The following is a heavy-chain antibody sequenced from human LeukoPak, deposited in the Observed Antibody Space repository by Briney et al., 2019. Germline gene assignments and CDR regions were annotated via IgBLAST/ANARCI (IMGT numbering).Heavy chain of an antibody. Sequence: GGSLRLSCAASGFTFSSYIMSWVRQAPGKGLEWVAVISYDGSNKYHADSVKGRFTISRDNSKNTLYLQMNSLRAGDTAVYYCARGRFNSGWFYFDYWGQGTLVTVSS. J-gene: IGHJ4*02. CDR1: GFTFSSYI. CDR3: ARGRFNSGWFYFDY. V-gene: IGHV3-30-3*01. CDR2: ISYDGSNK. D-gene: IGHD6-19*01.